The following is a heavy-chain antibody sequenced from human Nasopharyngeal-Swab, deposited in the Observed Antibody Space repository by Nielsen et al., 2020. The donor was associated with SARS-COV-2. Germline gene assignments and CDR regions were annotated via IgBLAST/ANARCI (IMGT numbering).Heavy chain of an antibody. CDR3: AKALAAMDDYYYYGMDV. CDR2: KSYDGSNK. J-gene: IGHJ6*02. CDR1: GFPFLLSF. V-gene: IGHV3-30*18. Sequence: GGSLRLSCAASGFPFLLSFLPLFRQAQGKRKKRVAVKSYDGSNKYYADSVKGRFTISRDNSKNTLYLQMNSLRAEDTAVYYCAKALAAMDDYYYYGMDVWGQGTTVTVSS. D-gene: IGHD5-18*01.